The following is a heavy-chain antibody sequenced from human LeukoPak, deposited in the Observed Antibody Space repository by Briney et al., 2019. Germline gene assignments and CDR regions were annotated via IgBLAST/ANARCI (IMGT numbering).Heavy chain of an antibody. Sequence: GGSLRLSCAASGFTFSSYWMSWVRQAPGKGLEWVANIKQGGSEKYYVDSVKGRFTISRDNAKNSLHLQMNSLRAEDTAVYYCAREGLRFLEWSGYYYYYYYMDVWGKGTTVTVSS. CDR3: AREGLRFLEWSGYYYYYYYMDV. CDR1: GFTFSSYW. D-gene: IGHD3-3*01. J-gene: IGHJ6*03. V-gene: IGHV3-7*01. CDR2: IKQGGSEK.